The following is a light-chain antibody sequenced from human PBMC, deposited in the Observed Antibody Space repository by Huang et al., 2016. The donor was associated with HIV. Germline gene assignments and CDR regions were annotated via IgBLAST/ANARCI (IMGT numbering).Light chain of an antibody. Sequence: VAVTQSPLSLPVTLGQPASISCNSSQGLMYSDGKTYLSWYHQRPGQSPRRLIDRVSNRDSGVPDRFSGSGSGTNFTLKISRVEAEDVGVYYCMQGTHWPRTFGQGTKVEMK. J-gene: IGKJ1*01. CDR2: RVS. CDR1: QGLMYSDGKTY. V-gene: IGKV2-30*01. CDR3: MQGTHWPRT.